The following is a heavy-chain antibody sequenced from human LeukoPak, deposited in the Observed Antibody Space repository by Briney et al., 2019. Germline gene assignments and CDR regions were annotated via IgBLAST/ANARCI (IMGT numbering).Heavy chain of an antibody. J-gene: IGHJ4*02. CDR2: IRFDGSIK. CDR1: GFTFISYG. D-gene: IGHD1-26*01. CDR3: ARSGRWELPRTHFDY. Sequence: GGSLRLSCAASGFTFISYGMHWLRQAPGKGLEGVAFIRFDGSIKYYADSVKGRFTISRDNSNNTLYLQMNSLRAEDTAVFYCARSGRWELPRTHFDYWGQGTLVTVSS. V-gene: IGHV3-30*02.